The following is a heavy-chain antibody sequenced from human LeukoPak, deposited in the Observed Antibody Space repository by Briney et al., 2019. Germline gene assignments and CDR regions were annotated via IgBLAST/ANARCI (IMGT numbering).Heavy chain of an antibody. V-gene: IGHV1-18*01. CDR3: ARFGTTLRYYCYYMDV. J-gene: IGHJ6*03. CDR2: ISAYNGNT. D-gene: IGHD1-14*01. Sequence: ASVKVSCKASGYTFTSYGISWVRQAPGQGLEWMGWISAYNGNTNYAQKLQGRVTMTTDTSTNTAYMELRSLRSDDTAVYYCARFGTTLRYYCYYMDVWGKGTTVTISS. CDR1: GYTFTSYG.